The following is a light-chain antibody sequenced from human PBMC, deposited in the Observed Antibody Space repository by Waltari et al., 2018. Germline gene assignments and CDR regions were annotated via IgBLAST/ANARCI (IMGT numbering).Light chain of an antibody. Sequence: DIQMTQSPSSLSASVGDRVTITCQASQHISKNLNWYQQKPGKAPKLLIYDASNFVTGVPSRFSGSGSGTDFTFTISSLQPEDIATYYCQHYDNLLLLTFGPGTKVHIK. CDR1: QHISKN. J-gene: IGKJ3*01. CDR3: QHYDNLLLLT. V-gene: IGKV1-33*01. CDR2: DAS.